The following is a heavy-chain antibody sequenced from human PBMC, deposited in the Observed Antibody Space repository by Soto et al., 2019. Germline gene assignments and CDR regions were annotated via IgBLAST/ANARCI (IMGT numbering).Heavy chain of an antibody. CDR3: ARGRGSWIQLWPPGY. V-gene: IGHV3-33*01. CDR1: RFTFSSYS. Sequence: QVQLVESGEGVVQPGRSLRLSCAASRFTFSSYSMHWVRQAPSKCLEWVAVIWYDGSNKYYADSVKGRFTISRDNSKNTLYLQMNSLRAEDTAVYYCARGRGSWIQLWPPGYWGQGTLVTVSS. D-gene: IGHD5-18*01. J-gene: IGHJ4*02. CDR2: IWYDGSNK.